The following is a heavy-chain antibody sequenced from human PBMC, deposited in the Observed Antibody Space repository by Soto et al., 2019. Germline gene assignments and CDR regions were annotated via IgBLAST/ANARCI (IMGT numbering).Heavy chain of an antibody. CDR2: ILYDGSNK. V-gene: IGHV3-30-3*01. CDR1: GFTFSRYA. J-gene: IGHJ4*02. Sequence: PGGSLRLSCEASGFTFSRYALHWVRQAPGKGLEWVAVILYDGSNKYNADSVKGRFTISRDNPKNTLYLQMNSLRAEDTAVYYCARESIVGASFDYWGQGTLVTVYS. D-gene: IGHD1-26*01. CDR3: ARESIVGASFDY.